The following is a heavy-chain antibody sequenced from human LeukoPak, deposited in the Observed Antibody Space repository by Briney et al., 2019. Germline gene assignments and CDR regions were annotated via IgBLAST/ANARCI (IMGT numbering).Heavy chain of an antibody. CDR1: GFTFSSYW. Sequence: GGSLRLSCAASGFTFSSYWMNWARQAPGKGLEWVASINHNGNVNYYVDSVKGRFTISRDNAKNSLYLQMNSLRAEDTAVYYCARAASSLDVWGQGTTVTVSS. J-gene: IGHJ6*02. CDR2: INHNGNVN. V-gene: IGHV3-7*01. CDR3: ARAASSLDV. D-gene: IGHD2-2*01.